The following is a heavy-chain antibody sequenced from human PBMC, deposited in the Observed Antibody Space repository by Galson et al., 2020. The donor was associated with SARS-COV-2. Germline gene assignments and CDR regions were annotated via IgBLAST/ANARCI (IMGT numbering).Heavy chain of an antibody. J-gene: IGHJ6*02. V-gene: IGHV6-1*01. Sequence: SETLSLTCAISGDSVSSNSAAWNWIRQSPSRGLEWLGRTYYRSKWYNDYAVSVKSRITINPDTSKNQFSLQLNSVTPEDTAVYYCARDRVMYISGGYGYYYYYYGMDVWGQGTTVTVSS. CDR2: TYYRSKWYN. CDR1: GDSVSSNSAA. CDR3: ARDRVMYISGGYGYYYYYYGMDV. D-gene: IGHD6-19*01.